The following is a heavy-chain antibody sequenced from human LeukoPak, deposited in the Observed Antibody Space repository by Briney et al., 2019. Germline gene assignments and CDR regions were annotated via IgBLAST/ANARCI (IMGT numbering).Heavy chain of an antibody. V-gene: IGHV3-30*04. Sequence: PGGSLRLSCAASGFTFSNYAFHWVRQPPGKGLEWAAVISYEGSVTYYADPVKGRFTISRDNSKNTLDLQMNSLRVEDTAVYYCVRDRAPWGGALGGAKGMDVWGEGTTVTVSS. CDR2: ISYEGSVT. CDR1: GFTFSNYA. CDR3: VRDRAPWGGALGGAKGMDV. J-gene: IGHJ6*04. D-gene: IGHD3-10*01.